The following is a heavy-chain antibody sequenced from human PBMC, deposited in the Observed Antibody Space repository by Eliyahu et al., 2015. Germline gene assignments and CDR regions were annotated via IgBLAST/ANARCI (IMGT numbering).Heavy chain of an antibody. Sequence: EVELLESGGGLVQPGGSLRLXCAASGFTFXXYAMGXVPPGSRXGAGGXLXYWWFWKPTHTTXDSLKGRFIVSRDRLKKVVYLQITSLRVDDTAVYYCAIATNYYGSGNAEKKNWFDPVGPGNPGHRLL. CDR3: AIATNYYGSGNAEKKNWFDP. V-gene: IGHV3-23*01. CDR1: GFTFXXYA. CDR2: WWFWKPT. J-gene: IGHJ5*02. D-gene: IGHD3-10*01.